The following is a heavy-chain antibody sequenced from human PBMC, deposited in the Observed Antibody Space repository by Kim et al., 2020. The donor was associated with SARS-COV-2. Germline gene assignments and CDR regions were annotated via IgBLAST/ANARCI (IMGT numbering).Heavy chain of an antibody. D-gene: IGHD4-17*01. J-gene: IGHJ5*02. CDR3: ATAPITTVTRGSWFDP. CDR1: GYTLIELP. Sequence: ASVKVSCKASGYTLIELPMHWVRQAPGKGLEWMGGFDPEDAETIYAQKFQGRVTMTEDTSTDTAYMELRSLRSEDTAVYYCATAPITTVTRGSWFDPWGQGTLVTVSS. V-gene: IGHV1-24*01. CDR2: FDPEDAET.